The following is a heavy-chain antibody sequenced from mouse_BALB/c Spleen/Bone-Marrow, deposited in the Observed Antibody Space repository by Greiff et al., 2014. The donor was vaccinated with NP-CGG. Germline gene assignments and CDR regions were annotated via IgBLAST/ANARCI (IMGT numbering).Heavy chain of an antibody. V-gene: IGHV5-17*02. D-gene: IGHD1-1*01. Sequence: EVQLQQSGGGLVQPGGSRKLSCAASGFTFSSFGMHWVRQAPEKGLEWVAYISSGSSTIYYADTVMGRFTISRDNHKNTLFLQMTSLRSEDTAMYYCARSGSSSGYFDYWGQGTTLTVSS. CDR3: ARSGSSSGYFDY. CDR1: GFTFSSFG. J-gene: IGHJ2*01. CDR2: ISSGSSTI.